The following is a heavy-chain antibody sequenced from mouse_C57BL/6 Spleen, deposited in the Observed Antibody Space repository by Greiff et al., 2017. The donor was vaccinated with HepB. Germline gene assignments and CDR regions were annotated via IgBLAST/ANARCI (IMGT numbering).Heavy chain of an antibody. D-gene: IGHD4-1*01. CDR3: ARNWDPWFAY. CDR2: IYPGSGST. V-gene: IGHV1-55*01. Sequence: QVQLQQPGAELVKPGASVKMSCKASGYTFTSYWITWVKQRPGQGLEWIGDIYPGSGSTNYNGKFKGKATLTADKSSSTAYMQLSSLTSEDSAVYFCARNWDPWFAYWGQGTLVTVSA. CDR1: GYTFTSYW. J-gene: IGHJ3*01.